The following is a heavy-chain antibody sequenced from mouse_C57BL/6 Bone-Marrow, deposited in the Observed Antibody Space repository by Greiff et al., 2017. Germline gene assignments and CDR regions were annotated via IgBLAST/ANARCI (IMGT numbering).Heavy chain of an antibody. CDR2: INPGSGGT. J-gene: IGHJ2*01. V-gene: IGHV1-54*01. D-gene: IGHD1-1*01. Sequence: QVQLQQSGAELVRPGTSVKVSCKASGYAFTNYLIEWVKQRPGQGLEWIGVINPGSGGTNYNEKFKGKATLTADKSSRPAYMQLSSLTSEDSAVYFCARWGFYYYGYFDYWGQGTTLTVSS. CDR3: ARWGFYYYGYFDY. CDR1: GYAFTNYL.